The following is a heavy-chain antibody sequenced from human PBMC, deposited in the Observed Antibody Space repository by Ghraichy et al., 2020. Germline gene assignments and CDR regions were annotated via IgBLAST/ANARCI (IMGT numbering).Heavy chain of an antibody. CDR1: GFTFSSYA. CDR3: AKSPSWNYPFDY. V-gene: IGHV3-23*01. J-gene: IGHJ4*02. D-gene: IGHD1-7*01. Sequence: GESLNISCAASGFTFSSYAMSWVRQAPGKGLEWVSAISGSGGSTYYADSVKGRFTISRDNSKNTLYLQMNSLRAEDTAVYYCAKSPSWNYPFDYWSQGTLVTVSS. CDR2: ISGSGGST.